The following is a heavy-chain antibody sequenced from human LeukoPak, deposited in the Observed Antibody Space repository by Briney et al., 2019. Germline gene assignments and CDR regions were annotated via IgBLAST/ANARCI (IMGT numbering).Heavy chain of an antibody. D-gene: IGHD6-19*01. CDR1: GFTVSSNY. CDR2: IYSGGST. Sequence: PGGSLRLSCAASGFTVSSNYMSWVRQAPGKGLEWVSVIYSGGSTYYADSVKGRFTISRDNSKNTLYLQMNSLRAEDTAVYYCAKSIDQWLVGYWGQGTLVTVSS. J-gene: IGHJ4*02. V-gene: IGHV3-53*01. CDR3: AKSIDQWLVGY.